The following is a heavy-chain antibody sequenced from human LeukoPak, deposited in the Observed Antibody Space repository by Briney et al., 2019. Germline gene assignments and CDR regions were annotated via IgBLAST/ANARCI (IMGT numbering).Heavy chain of an antibody. CDR1: GGSFSGYY. CDR3: ARGPQGRNWFDP. J-gene: IGHJ5*02. V-gene: IGHV4-34*01. Sequence: SETLSLTCAVYGGSFSGYYWSWIRQPPGKGLEWIGEINHSGGTNYNPSLKSRVTISVDTSKNQFSLKLSSVTAADTAVYYCARGPQGRNWFDPWGQGTLVTVSS. D-gene: IGHD7-27*01. CDR2: INHSGGT.